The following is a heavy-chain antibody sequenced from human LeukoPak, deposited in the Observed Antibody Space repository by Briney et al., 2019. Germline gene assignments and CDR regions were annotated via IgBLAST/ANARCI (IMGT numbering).Heavy chain of an antibody. CDR3: ARGPPEYYDFWSGYYIGVGYFDL. V-gene: IGHV4-59*01. CDR1: GGSISGYY. D-gene: IGHD3-3*01. Sequence: SETLSLTCTVSGGSISGYYWSWIRQPPGKGLEWIGYIYYSGSTNYNPSLKSRVTISVDTSKNQFSLKLSSVIAADTAVYYCARGPPEYYDFWSGYYIGVGYFDLWGRGTLVTVSS. J-gene: IGHJ2*01. CDR2: IYYSGST.